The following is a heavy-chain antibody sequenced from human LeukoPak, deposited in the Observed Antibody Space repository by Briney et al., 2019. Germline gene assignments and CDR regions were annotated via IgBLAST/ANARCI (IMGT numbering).Heavy chain of an antibody. CDR2: IKQDGSEK. D-gene: IGHD6-19*01. CDR1: GFAFSSYR. Sequence: GGSLRLSCAASGFAFSSYRMSWVRQAPGKGLEWVANIKQDGSEKYYVDSVKGRFTVSRDNAKNSLYLQMNSLRAEDTAVYYCAREGVAVAGTARGMDVWGKGTTVTVSS. J-gene: IGHJ6*03. CDR3: AREGVAVAGTARGMDV. V-gene: IGHV3-7*01.